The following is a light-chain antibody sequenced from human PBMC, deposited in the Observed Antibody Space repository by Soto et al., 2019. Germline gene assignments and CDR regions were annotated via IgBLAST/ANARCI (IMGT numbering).Light chain of an antibody. CDR2: DAS. J-gene: IGKJ5*01. CDR1: QTVSRY. Sequence: EIVLTQSPATLSLSPGERATLSCRASQTVSRYLAWYQQKPGQAPRLLIYDASNRATGIPARFSGSGSGTDFTLTISSLEPXXXXXXXXXXXXXWPITFGQGTRLEIK. V-gene: IGKV3-11*01. CDR3: XXXXXWPIT.